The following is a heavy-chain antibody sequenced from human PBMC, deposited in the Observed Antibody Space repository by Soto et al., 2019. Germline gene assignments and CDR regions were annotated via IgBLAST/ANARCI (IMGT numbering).Heavy chain of an antibody. V-gene: IGHV4-34*01. CDR2: INHSGST. CDR3: ARWDSNWFDP. J-gene: IGHJ5*02. D-gene: IGHD1-26*01. CDR1: GGSFSGYY. Sequence: PSETLSLTCAVYGGSFSGYYWSWIRQPPGKGLEWIGEINHSGSTNYNPSLKSRVTISGDTSQNQVSLKLNSVTTADTAVYYCARWDSNWFDPWGQGVLVTVS.